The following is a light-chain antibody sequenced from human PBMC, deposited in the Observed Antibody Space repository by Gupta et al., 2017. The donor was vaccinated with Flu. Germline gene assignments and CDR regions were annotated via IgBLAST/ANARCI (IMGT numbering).Light chain of an antibody. J-gene: IGKJ1*01. CDR1: HGIRSD. CDR2: PAS. CDR3: LQHYTYPRT. V-gene: IGKV1-17*01. Sequence: DTQVTEPPSSPSASVGDRVTITCRASHGIRSDLGWSQQKPGKAPQRLLYPASRFQRGLPPTFSGSGSATEFTLTIRSLQPEDSATSYCLQHYTYPRTFGQGTKLEIK.